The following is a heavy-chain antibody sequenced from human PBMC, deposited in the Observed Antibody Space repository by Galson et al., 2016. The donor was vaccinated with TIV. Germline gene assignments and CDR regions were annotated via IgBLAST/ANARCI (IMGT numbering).Heavy chain of an antibody. CDR3: AISHIPKWNDNYYYYGMDV. CDR1: GFSFIDHG. CDR2: IWHDGSDE. V-gene: IGHV3-33*03. J-gene: IGHJ6*02. Sequence: SLRLSCAASGFSFIDHGMHWVRQAPGKGLEWVAVIWHDGSDELYGDSVRGRFTISRDNSESTLSLQMTSLRDEDTAVYYCAISHIPKWNDNYYYYGMDVWGQGTTVTVSS. D-gene: IGHD1-1*01.